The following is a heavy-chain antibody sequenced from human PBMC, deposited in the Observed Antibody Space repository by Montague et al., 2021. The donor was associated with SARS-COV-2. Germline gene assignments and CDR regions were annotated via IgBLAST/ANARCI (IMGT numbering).Heavy chain of an antibody. Sequence: SLRLSCAASGFAFSSHLMNLVLQAPGKGQESVSSISTLDSYIYYADSVQGRSTISRDDAKNSLFLQLNSLRVEDTAVYYCARGGYYGSGSLLDSWGQGTLVTVSS. CDR2: ISTLDSYI. V-gene: IGHV3-21*06. CDR3: ARGGYYGSGSLLDS. CDR1: GFAFSSHL. J-gene: IGHJ4*02. D-gene: IGHD3-10*01.